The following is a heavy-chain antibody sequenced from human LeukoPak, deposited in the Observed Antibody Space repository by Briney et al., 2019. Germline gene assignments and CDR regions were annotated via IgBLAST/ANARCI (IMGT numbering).Heavy chain of an antibody. Sequence: SENLSLTSSVSADSISSSSYNWGWLRQPPGKGLEWIASISYSGSTKYNPSLKSRITISVDTSKNHFSLKLNSVPAADTAIYYCARQRTVVTPEFFDYWGQGTLVIVSS. CDR1: ADSISSSSYN. V-gene: IGHV4-39*02. D-gene: IGHD4-23*01. J-gene: IGHJ4*02. CDR2: ISYSGST. CDR3: ARQRTVVTPEFFDY.